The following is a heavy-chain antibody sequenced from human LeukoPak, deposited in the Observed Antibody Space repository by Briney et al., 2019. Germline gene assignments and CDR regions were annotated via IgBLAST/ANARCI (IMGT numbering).Heavy chain of an antibody. CDR1: GYTFTAYY. V-gene: IGHV1-2*02. D-gene: IGHD7-27*01. J-gene: IGHJ2*01. Sequence: APVKVSCKASGYTFTAYYIHWVRQAPGQGLEWMGWISPNSGGTDYAQKFQGRVTMTRDTSISTTYVELSSLTSDDTAVYYCAIQPWGSGNNWYFDLWGRGTLVTVSS. CDR3: AIQPWGSGNNWYFDL. CDR2: ISPNSGGT.